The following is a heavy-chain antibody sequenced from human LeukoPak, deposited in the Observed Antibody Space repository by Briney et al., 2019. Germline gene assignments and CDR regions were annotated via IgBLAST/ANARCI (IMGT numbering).Heavy chain of an antibody. D-gene: IGHD6-13*01. V-gene: IGHV3-48*02. CDR1: GFIFSTYS. J-gene: IGHJ4*02. Sequence: GGSLRLSCAASGFIFSTYSINWVRQAPGKGLELVSHISSSSSSIYYADSVKGRFSISRDNAKNSLYLQMNSLRDEDKAVYYCARSGYGSRWYFFDHWGQGTLVNVSS. CDR2: ISSSSSSI. CDR3: ARSGYGSRWYFFDH.